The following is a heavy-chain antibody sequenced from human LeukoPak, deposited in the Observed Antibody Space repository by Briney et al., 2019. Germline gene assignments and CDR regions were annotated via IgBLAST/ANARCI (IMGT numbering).Heavy chain of an antibody. V-gene: IGHV3-23*01. CDR3: AKGRLPTDY. CDR2: ISDSVVRI. J-gene: IGHJ4*02. Sequence: GGSLRLSCAASGFTFSSYAMSWVRQAPGRGLERVSEISDSVVRIDYADFVKGRFTISRDNSKNTLYLQMNSLRAEDTAVYYCAKGRLPTDYWGQGTLVTVSS. CDR1: GFTFSSYA.